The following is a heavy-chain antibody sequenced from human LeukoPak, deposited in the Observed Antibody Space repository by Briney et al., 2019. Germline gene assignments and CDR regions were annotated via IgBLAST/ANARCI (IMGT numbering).Heavy chain of an antibody. CDR3: ARDQNKYDSSGYYYYQYGMDV. CDR2: IYYSGST. Sequence: SETLSLTCTVSGGPISSGVYYWTWIRQPPGKGLEWIGYIYYSGSTPYNPSLKSRVSISVDTAKNQFSLNLSSVTAADTAVYYCARDQNKYDSSGYYYYQYGMDVWGQGTTVTVSS. J-gene: IGHJ6*02. CDR1: GGPISSGVYY. D-gene: IGHD3-22*01. V-gene: IGHV4-30-4*01.